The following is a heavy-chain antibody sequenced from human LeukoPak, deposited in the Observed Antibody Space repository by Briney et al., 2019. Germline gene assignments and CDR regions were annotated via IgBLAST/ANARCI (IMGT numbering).Heavy chain of an antibody. J-gene: IGHJ4*02. CDR1: RFNVSNPW. V-gene: IGHV3-15*01. CDR2: IKSKTDGGTT. CDR3: TTAGYDSSGYYPPDY. D-gene: IGHD3-22*01. Sequence: GGSVILSGVGNRFNVSNPWLSWFRQAPGKGLEWVGRIKSKTDGGTTDYAAPVKGRFTISRDDSKNSLYLQMNSLKIEDTSVYYCTTAGYDSSGYYPPDYWGQGTLVTVSS.